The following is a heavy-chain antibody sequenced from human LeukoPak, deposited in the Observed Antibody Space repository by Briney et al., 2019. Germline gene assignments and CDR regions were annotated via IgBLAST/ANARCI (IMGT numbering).Heavy chain of an antibody. V-gene: IGHV1-18*01. Sequence: ASVKVSCKASGYTFTSYGITWVRQAPGQGLEWMAWISTYSGNTDYAQKLQGRVTMTTDTSTSAAYMELRSLRSDDTAVYYCAREVAVAGAPDYWGQGTLVTVSS. J-gene: IGHJ4*02. CDR2: ISTYSGNT. D-gene: IGHD6-19*01. CDR3: AREVAVAGAPDY. CDR1: GYTFTSYG.